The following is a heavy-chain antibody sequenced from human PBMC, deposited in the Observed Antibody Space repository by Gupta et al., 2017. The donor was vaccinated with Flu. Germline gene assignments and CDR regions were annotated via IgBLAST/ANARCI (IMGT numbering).Heavy chain of an antibody. CDR3: ARGHWDK. CDR2: IAQRGAT. Sequence: ELQLLASGGGLVQPGGSLRLSCAISCFPFSSYEMSWVRQAPGRGLEWIALIAQRGATYYTAPGRGRFSISRDTANNAPYLQMSSLRDEDTAIYYCARGHWDKWGQGTPVTVSS. D-gene: IGHD1-26*01. J-gene: IGHJ4*02. V-gene: IGHV3-48*03. CDR1: CFPFSSYE.